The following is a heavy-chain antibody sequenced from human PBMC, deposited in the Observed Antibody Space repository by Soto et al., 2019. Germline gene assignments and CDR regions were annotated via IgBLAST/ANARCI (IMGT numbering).Heavy chain of an antibody. CDR3: ANVFWVSTGPDGNR. D-gene: IGHD1-1*01. Sequence: GGSLRLSYAASGLTFSSFWMSWVRQAPGKGPEWVASINQDGNSKQYVDSVRGRFTISRDNSKNTLFLQMNGLRAEDTAVYYCANVFWVSTGPDGNRWGQGTQVTVSS. J-gene: IGHJ4*02. V-gene: IGHV3-7*03. CDR2: INQDGNSK. CDR1: GLTFSSFW.